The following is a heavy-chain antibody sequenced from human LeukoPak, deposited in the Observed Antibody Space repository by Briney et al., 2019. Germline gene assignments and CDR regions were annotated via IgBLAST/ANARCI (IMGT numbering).Heavy chain of an antibody. Sequence: PGGSLRLSCAASGFTFSSYAMSWVRQAPGKGLEWVSAISGSGGSTYYADSVKGRFTISRDNSKNTLYLQMNSLRAEDTAVYYCAKGNWNQPTPMQAFDIWGQGTMVTVSS. V-gene: IGHV3-23*01. CDR3: AKGNWNQPTPMQAFDI. CDR2: ISGSGGST. CDR1: GFTFSSYA. J-gene: IGHJ3*02. D-gene: IGHD1-20*01.